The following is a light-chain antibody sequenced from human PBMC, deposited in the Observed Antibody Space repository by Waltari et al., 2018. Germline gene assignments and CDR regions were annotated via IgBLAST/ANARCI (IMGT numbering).Light chain of an antibody. Sequence: QSVLTQPPSASGTPGQRVTISCSGSHSNIGTYYVYWYQQLPGTAPKLLIYWINRRPSGVASRFAGSKSGSSASLAISGLRSEEEADYYCAAWDDSVSGLVFGGGTRLTVL. CDR2: WIN. V-gene: IGLV1-47*01. CDR3: AAWDDSVSGLV. CDR1: HSNIGTYY. J-gene: IGLJ2*01.